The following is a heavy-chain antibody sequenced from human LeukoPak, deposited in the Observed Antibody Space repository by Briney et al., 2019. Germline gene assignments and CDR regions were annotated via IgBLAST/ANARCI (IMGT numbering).Heavy chain of an antibody. CDR2: ISGSGDNNDNT. Sequence: PGGSLRLSCAASGFTFSVYAMSWVRQAPGKGLEWVSAISGSGDNNDNTYYADSVKGQFTISRDNSKNTLYLQMSSLRAEDAAVYLWAKSGSTRWYLEYWGQGTLVTVSS. V-gene: IGHV3-23*01. CDR3: AKSGSTRWYLEY. J-gene: IGHJ4*02. CDR1: GFTFSVYA. D-gene: IGHD6-13*01.